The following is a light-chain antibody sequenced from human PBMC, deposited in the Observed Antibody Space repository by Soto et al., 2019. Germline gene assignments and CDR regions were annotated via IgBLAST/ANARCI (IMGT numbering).Light chain of an antibody. CDR3: SSYTTSDTWV. V-gene: IGLV2-14*01. J-gene: IGLJ3*02. CDR1: SSDIGAYTY. Sequence: QSALTQPASVSGSPGQSITISCTGTSSDIGAYTYVSWYQQHPGKAPRLMIFEVINRPSGVSDRFSGSKSDNTASLTISGLQPDDEADYYCSSYTTSDTWVFGGGTKVTVL. CDR2: EVI.